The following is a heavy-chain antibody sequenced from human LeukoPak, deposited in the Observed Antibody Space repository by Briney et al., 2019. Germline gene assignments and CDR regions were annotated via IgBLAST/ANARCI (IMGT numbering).Heavy chain of an antibody. V-gene: IGHV3-49*04. J-gene: IGHJ4*02. CDR1: GFTFGDYA. CDR2: IQAKAYDGAP. CDR3: TRAPHPRCSSSGCYLDY. Sequence: LTGGSLRLSCSTSGFTFGDYAMSWVRQAPGKGLEWEGFIQAKAYDGAPKYAGSVNGRFSISRDDSQSIANLQMNDLRTEDTAVYYCTRAPHPRCSSSGCYLDYWGQGTLVTVSS. D-gene: IGHD2-2*01.